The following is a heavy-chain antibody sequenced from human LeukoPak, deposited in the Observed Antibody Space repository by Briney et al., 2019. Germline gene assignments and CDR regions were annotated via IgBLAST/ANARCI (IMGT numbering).Heavy chain of an antibody. J-gene: IGHJ3*02. Sequence: SVKVSCKASGGTFSSYAISWVRQAPGQGLEWMGRIIPIFGIANYAQKFQGRVTITADKSTSTAYMELSSLRSEDTAVYYCARDATDAFDIWGQGTMVTVSS. CDR2: IIPIFGIA. V-gene: IGHV1-69*04. CDR1: GGTFSSYA. CDR3: ARDATDAFDI.